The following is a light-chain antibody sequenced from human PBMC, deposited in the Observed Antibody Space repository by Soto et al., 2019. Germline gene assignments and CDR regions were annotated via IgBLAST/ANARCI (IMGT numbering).Light chain of an antibody. J-gene: IGKJ4*01. CDR1: QSVSSN. CDR3: QQYNNWLSLS. CDR2: RAS. Sequence: EIVMTQSPATLSVSPGERATLSCRTSQSVSSNLAWYQQKPGQPPRLLIYRASTRATGIPAMFSGSGSGTEFTLTISSLQSEDFAVYYCQQYNNWLSLSFGGGTKVEIK. V-gene: IGKV3-15*01.